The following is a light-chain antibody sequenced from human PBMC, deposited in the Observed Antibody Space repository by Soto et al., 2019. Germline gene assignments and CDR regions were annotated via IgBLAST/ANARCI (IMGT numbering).Light chain of an antibody. Sequence: QSALTQPASVSVSPGQSTTISCTGTSSDVGGYIYVSWYQHHPGEAPKLMIYDVSYRPSGVSDRFSGSKSGNTASLTISGLQAEDEADYYCSSYTSSSTPFLFGAGTKATVL. V-gene: IGLV2-14*03. CDR2: DVS. CDR3: SSYTSSSTPFL. J-gene: IGLJ1*01. CDR1: SSDVGGYIY.